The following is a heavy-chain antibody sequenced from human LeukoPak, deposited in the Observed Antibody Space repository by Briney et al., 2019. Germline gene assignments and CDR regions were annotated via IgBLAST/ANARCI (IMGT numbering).Heavy chain of an antibody. J-gene: IGHJ4*02. V-gene: IGHV4-34*01. CDR3: ARDGAAATDY. D-gene: IGHD6-13*01. CDR2: INHSGSA. Sequence: SETLSLTCAVYGGSFSGYYWSWIRQPPGKGLEWIGEINHSGSANYNPSLRSRVIISVDTSKNQFSLKLSSVTAADTAVYYCARDGAAATDYWGQGTLVTVSS. CDR1: GGSFSGYY.